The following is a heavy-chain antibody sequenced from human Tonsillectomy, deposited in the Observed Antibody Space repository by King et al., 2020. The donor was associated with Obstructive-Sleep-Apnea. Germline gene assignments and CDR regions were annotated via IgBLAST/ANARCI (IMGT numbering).Heavy chain of an antibody. CDR1: GFTFSSYA. V-gene: IGHV3-64D*09. J-gene: IGHJ5*02. CDR2: ISSNGGST. CDR3: VKRRFLEWLLPGILFDP. Sequence: LVESGGGLVQPGGSLRLSCSASGFTFSSYAMHWVRQAPGKGLEYVSAISSNGGSTYYADSVKGRFTISRDNSKNTLYLQMSSLRAEDTAVYYCVKRRFLEWLLPGILFDPWGQGTLVTVSS. D-gene: IGHD3-3*01.